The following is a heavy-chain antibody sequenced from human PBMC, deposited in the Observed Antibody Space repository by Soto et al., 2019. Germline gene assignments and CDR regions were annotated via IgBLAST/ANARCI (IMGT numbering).Heavy chain of an antibody. J-gene: IGHJ4*02. CDR1: GFTFSSYA. V-gene: IGHV3-23*01. Sequence: EVQLLESGGGLVQPGGSLRLSCAASGFTFSSYAMNWVRRAPGKGLEWVSVISGSGGSTYYADSVKGRFTISRDNSKNTLYLQMNSLRAEDTAVYYCARRGPGTYFDDWGQGTLVTVSS. CDR2: ISGSGGST. CDR3: ARRGPGTYFDD. D-gene: IGHD6-13*01.